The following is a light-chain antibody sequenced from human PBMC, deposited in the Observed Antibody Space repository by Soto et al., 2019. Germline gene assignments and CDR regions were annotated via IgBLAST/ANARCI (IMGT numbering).Light chain of an antibody. CDR3: QQYGSS. V-gene: IGKV3-20*01. CDR1: QSVSSSY. J-gene: IGKJ3*01. CDR2: GAS. Sequence: EIVLTQSPGTLSLSPGERATLSCRASQSVSSSYLAWYQQKPGQAPRLLIYGASSRATVIPDRFSGSGSGTAFTLTISRLEPEDFAVYYCQQYGSSFGPGTKVDIK.